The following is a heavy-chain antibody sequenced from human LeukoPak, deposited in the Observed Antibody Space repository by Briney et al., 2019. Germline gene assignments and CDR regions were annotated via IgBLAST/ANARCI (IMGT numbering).Heavy chain of an antibody. Sequence: ASVKVSCKVSGYTLTELSMHWVRQAPGKGLEWMGGFDPEDSETIYAQKFQGRVTMTEDTSTDTAYMELSSLRSEDTAVYYCATGDIVVVPAAMPAYYYGMDVWGQGTTVTVSS. CDR1: GYTLTELS. J-gene: IGHJ6*02. V-gene: IGHV1-24*01. D-gene: IGHD2-2*01. CDR3: ATGDIVVVPAAMPAYYYGMDV. CDR2: FDPEDSET.